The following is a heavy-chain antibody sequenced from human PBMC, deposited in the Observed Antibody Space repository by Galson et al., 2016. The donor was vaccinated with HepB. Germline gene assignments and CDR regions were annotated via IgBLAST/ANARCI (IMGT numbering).Heavy chain of an antibody. D-gene: IGHD3-3*01. CDR2: IIHVGTP. Sequence: QVQLQESGPGLVKPSQTLSLTCTVSGGSISSSNWWRWVRQPPREGPELIGDIIHVGTPHYNPASNTRITISVDKPKNQFSLKLSSVTAADTAVYYCARGTAIRFLEWSSGGMEVWGQGTTVTVSS. J-gene: IGHJ6*02. CDR3: ARGTAIRFLEWSSGGMEV. CDR1: GGSISSSNW. V-gene: IGHV4-4*02.